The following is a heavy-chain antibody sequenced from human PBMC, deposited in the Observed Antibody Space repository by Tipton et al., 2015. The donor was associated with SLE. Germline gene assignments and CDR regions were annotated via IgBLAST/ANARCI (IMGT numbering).Heavy chain of an antibody. J-gene: IGHJ4*02. CDR1: GFTFSSYA. V-gene: IGHV3-21*01. CDR2: ISPTGDYI. D-gene: IGHD3-16*02. CDR3: ATSDYIWGSYRYIDY. Sequence: SLRLSCAASGFTFSSYAMNWFRQAPGKGLEWVSSISPTGDYIYYADSLKGRFTTSRDSAKNSLYLQMNSLRAEDTAVYYCATSDYIWGSYRYIDYWGQGTLVTVSS.